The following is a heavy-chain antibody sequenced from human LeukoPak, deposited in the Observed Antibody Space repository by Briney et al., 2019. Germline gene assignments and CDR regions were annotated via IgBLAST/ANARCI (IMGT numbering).Heavy chain of an antibody. Sequence: GGSLRLSCAASGFTFSSYAMSWVRQAPVKGLEWVSAISGSGGSTYYADSVKGRFTISRDNSKNTLYLQMNSLRAEDTAVYYCAKDRSRYSSSWYYFDYWGQGTLVTVSS. J-gene: IGHJ4*02. V-gene: IGHV3-23*01. CDR3: AKDRSRYSSSWYYFDY. D-gene: IGHD6-13*01. CDR1: GFTFSSYA. CDR2: ISGSGGST.